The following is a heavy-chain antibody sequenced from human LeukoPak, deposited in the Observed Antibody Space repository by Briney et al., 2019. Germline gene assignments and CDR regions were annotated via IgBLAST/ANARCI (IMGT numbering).Heavy chain of an antibody. CDR2: IYHSGST. V-gene: IGHV4-38-2*01. CDR3: ARRERTYYDFWSGYYD. J-gene: IGHJ4*02. Sequence: PSETLSLTCAVSGYSISSGYYWGWIRQPPGKGLEWIGSIYHSGSTYYNPSLKSRVTISVDTSKNQFSLKLSSVTAADTAVYYCARRERTYYDFWSGYYDWGQGTLVTVSS. D-gene: IGHD3-3*01. CDR1: GYSISSGYY.